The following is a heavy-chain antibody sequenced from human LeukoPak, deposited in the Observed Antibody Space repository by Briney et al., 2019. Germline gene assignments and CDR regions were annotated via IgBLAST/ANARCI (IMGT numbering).Heavy chain of an antibody. CDR2: ISSSSSSI. CDR3: ARDVGASVDDY. D-gene: IGHD1-26*01. V-gene: IGHV3-48*01. Sequence: PGGSLRLSCAASGFTYSSYSMNWVRQAPGKGLEWVSYISSSSSSIYYADSVKGRFTISRDNAKNSLYLQMNSLRAEDTAVYYCARDVGASVDDYWGQGTLVTVSS. CDR1: GFTYSSYS. J-gene: IGHJ4*02.